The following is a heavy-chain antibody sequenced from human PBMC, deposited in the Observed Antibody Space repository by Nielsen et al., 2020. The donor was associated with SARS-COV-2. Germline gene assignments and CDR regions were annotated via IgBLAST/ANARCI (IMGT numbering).Heavy chain of an antibody. CDR3: ARHIEQQLVPWFDP. CDR2: IYYSGST. D-gene: IGHD6-13*01. J-gene: IGHJ5*02. Sequence: SETLSLTCTVSGDSISSSSYYWGWIRQPPGKGLEWIGSIYYSGSTYYNPSLKSRVTISVDTSKNQFSLKLSSVTAADTAVYYCARHIEQQLVPWFDPWGQGTLVTVSS. V-gene: IGHV4-39*01. CDR1: GDSISSSSYY.